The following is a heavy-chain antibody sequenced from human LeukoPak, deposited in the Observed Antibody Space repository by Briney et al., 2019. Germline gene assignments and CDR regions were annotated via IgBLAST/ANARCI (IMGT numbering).Heavy chain of an antibody. CDR2: ISSSGSTI. V-gene: IGHV3-11*01. Sequence: GGSLRLSCAASGFTFSDYYMSWIRQAPGKGLEWVSYISSSGSTIYYADSVKGRFTISRDNAKNSLYLQMNSLRAEDTAVYYCAREERRGYSYGSLYYYYGMDVWGQGTTVTVSS. CDR1: GFTFSDYY. D-gene: IGHD5-18*01. CDR3: AREERRGYSYGSLYYYYGMDV. J-gene: IGHJ6*02.